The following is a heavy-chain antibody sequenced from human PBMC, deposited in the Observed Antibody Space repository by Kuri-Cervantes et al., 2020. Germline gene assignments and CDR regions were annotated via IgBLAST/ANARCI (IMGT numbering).Heavy chain of an antibody. D-gene: IGHD2-2*01. Sequence: ASVKVSCKASGYTFTGYYMHWVRQAPGQGLEWMGWINPSSGGTNYAQKFQGRVTMTRDTSISTAYMELSRLRSDDTAVYYCARDRRSSPGGMDVWGQGTTVTVSS. J-gene: IGHJ6*02. CDR3: ARDRRSSPGGMDV. V-gene: IGHV1-2*02. CDR1: GYTFTGYY. CDR2: INPSSGGT.